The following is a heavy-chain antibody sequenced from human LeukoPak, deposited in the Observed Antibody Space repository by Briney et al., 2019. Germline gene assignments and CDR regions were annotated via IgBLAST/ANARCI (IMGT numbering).Heavy chain of an antibody. CDR1: GLTVSRNY. D-gene: IGHD1-26*01. Sequence: GGSLRLSCAATGLTVSRNYMNWVRAAPGKGLEWVSVIYSGDSTYYADSVKGRFTISRDTSKNALYLQMNTLKGEDTAVYYCGRKRGLGGAFDIWGQGEMVTVSS. J-gene: IGHJ3*02. CDR2: IYSGDST. CDR3: GRKRGLGGAFDI. V-gene: IGHV3-53*01.